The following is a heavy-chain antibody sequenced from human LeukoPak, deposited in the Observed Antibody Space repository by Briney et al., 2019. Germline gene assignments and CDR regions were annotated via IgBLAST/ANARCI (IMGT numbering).Heavy chain of an antibody. CDR3: ARRRYYRYSGYFDY. V-gene: IGHV6-1*01. CDR2: TYYGSKWYN. CDR1: GDSVSSDSSA. D-gene: IGHD3-22*01. Sequence: QTLSLTCAISGDSVSSDSSAWNWFRQSPSRGLAWLGRTYYGSKWYNDYAVSVKSRITINPDTSKNQFSLQLNSVIPEDTAVYYCARRRYYRYSGYFDYWGQGTPVTVSS. J-gene: IGHJ4*02.